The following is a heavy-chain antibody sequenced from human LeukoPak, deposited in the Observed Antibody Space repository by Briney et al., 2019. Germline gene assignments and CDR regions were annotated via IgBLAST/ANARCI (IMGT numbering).Heavy chain of an antibody. D-gene: IGHD3-10*02. CDR1: GYTFIGYY. V-gene: IGHV1-2*02. CDR2: INPNSGGT. CDR3: ARDDWTTMSYDY. J-gene: IGHJ4*02. Sequence: ASVKVSCKTSGYTFIGYYIHWVRQAPGQGLEWMGWINPNSGGTKYAQKFQGRVTMTRDTSINTAYMEMSRVRSDDTAAYFCARDDWTTMSYDYWGQGTLVTVSS.